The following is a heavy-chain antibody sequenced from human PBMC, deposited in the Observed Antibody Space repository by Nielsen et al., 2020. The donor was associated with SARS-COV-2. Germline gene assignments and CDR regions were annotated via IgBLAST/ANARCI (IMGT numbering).Heavy chain of an antibody. D-gene: IGHD1-26*01. CDR1: GFTFSSYI. J-gene: IGHJ4*02. V-gene: IGHV3-7*01. CDR3: VRDTGAWDFDY. CDR2: IRRDGGAR. Sequence: GESLKVSCAASGFTFSSYIMYWVRQAPGKGLEWVANIRRDGGARFYVDSVKGRFTISRDNAKNSLYLQMYSLRAEDTAVYYCVRDTGAWDFDYWGQGTLITVSS.